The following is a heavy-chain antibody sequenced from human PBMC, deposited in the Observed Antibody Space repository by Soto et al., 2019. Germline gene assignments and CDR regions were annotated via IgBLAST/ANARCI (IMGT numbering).Heavy chain of an antibody. CDR1: GGSFSPNY. D-gene: IGHD2-21*01. J-gene: IGHJ5*02. Sequence: SVTKSLTCTVAGGSFSPNYLSWIRQPPGKGLEWVGYIYYAGSTSYNPSLKSRVTISLDTSKSQFSLSLSSVTASDTAVYYCARLGAYYQSLDPWGPGTLVTVSS. CDR3: ARLGAYYQSLDP. V-gene: IGHV4-59*08. CDR2: IYYAGST.